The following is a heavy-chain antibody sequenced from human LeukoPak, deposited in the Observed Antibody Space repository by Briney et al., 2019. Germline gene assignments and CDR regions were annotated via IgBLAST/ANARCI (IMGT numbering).Heavy chain of an antibody. CDR3: ARDPNYYDSSGTHFDY. CDR2: ISYGGSNK. J-gene: IGHJ4*02. CDR1: GFTFSSYA. Sequence: GGSLRLSCAASGFTFSSYAMHWVRQAPGKGLEWVAVISYGGSNKYYADSVKGRFTISRDNSKNTLYLQMNSLRAEDTAVYYCARDPNYYDSSGTHFDYWGQGTLVTVSS. V-gene: IGHV3-30*04. D-gene: IGHD3-22*01.